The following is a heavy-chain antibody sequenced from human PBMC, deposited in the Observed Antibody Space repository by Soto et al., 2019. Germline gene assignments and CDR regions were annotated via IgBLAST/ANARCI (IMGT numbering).Heavy chain of an antibody. CDR1: GFAFSSYA. D-gene: IGHD3-22*01. Sequence: GSLRLSCAASGFAFSSYAMSWVRQAPGKGLEWVSAISGSGGSTYYADSVKGRFTISRDNSKNTLYLQMNSLRAEDTAVYYCAKDLTDSSGYQTAFDYWGQGTLVTVSS. CDR2: ISGSGGST. CDR3: AKDLTDSSGYQTAFDY. V-gene: IGHV3-23*01. J-gene: IGHJ4*02.